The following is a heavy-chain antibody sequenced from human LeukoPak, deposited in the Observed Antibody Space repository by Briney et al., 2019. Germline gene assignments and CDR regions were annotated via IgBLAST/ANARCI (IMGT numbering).Heavy chain of an antibody. CDR2: FGTSDGAT. CDR3: VRTHCSGGSCYSRPLAC. Sequence: GGSLRLSCAASGFTFSTYEMNWVRQAPGKGLEWVSTFGTSDGATAYADSVKGRFAISRDNAKTSLYLQMDSLRDEDTAVYYCVRTHCSGGSCYSRPLACCGQGSLVTASS. CDR1: GFTFSTYE. D-gene: IGHD2-15*01. J-gene: IGHJ4*02. V-gene: IGHV3-48*03.